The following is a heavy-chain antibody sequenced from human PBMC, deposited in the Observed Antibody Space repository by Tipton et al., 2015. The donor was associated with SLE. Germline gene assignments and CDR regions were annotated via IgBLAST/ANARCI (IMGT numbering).Heavy chain of an antibody. D-gene: IGHD6-6*01. Sequence: TLSLTCAVSGDSISSGYYWGWIRQPPGKGLEWIGYIFYGGHTDYNPPLESRVSISMNTSQNQFSLRLTSVTAADTAVYFCARWYSRSSYFFDFWGQGMLVTVSS. CDR2: IFYGGHT. V-gene: IGHV4-28*01. CDR1: GDSISSGYY. CDR3: ARWYSRSSYFFDF. J-gene: IGHJ4*02.